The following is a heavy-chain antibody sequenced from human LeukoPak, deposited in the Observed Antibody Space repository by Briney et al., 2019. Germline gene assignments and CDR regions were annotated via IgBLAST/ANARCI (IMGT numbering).Heavy chain of an antibody. Sequence: KRGAPLHISGKGSGSIFTSYWIGCGRPLPGEGLEWMGIIYPGDSDTRYSPTFQGQVTISADKSISTAYLQWSSLKASDTAMYYCARDARYCSGGSCYPLYYGMDVWGQGTTVTVSS. CDR1: GSIFTSYW. D-gene: IGHD2-15*01. V-gene: IGHV5-51*01. CDR2: IYPGDSDT. CDR3: ARDARYCSGGSCYPLYYGMDV. J-gene: IGHJ6*02.